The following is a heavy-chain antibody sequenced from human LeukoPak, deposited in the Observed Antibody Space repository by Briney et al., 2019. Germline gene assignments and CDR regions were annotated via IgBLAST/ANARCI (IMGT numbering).Heavy chain of an antibody. V-gene: IGHV1-46*01. CDR2: INPSGGST. D-gene: IGHD3-9*01. CDR1: GYTFTSYY. CDR3: ARAGNDILTGYYPHNYLIDY. Sequence: GASVKVSCKASGYTFTSYYMHWVRQAPGPGLEWMGIINPSGGSTSYAQKFQGRVTMTRDTSTSTVYMELSSLRSEDTAVYYCARAGNDILTGYYPHNYLIDYWGQGTLVTVSS. J-gene: IGHJ4*02.